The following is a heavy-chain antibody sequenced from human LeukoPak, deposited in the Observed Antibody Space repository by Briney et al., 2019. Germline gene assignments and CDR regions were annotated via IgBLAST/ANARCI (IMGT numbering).Heavy chain of an antibody. CDR3: ASSAQPGYSSSWYGY. J-gene: IGHJ4*02. Sequence: ASVKVSCKASGYTFTGYYMHWVRQAPGQGLEWMGWINPNSGGTNYAQKFQGWVTMTRDTSISTAYMELSRLRSDDTAVYYCASSAQPGYSSSWYGYWGQGTLVTVSS. CDR2: INPNSGGT. D-gene: IGHD6-13*01. V-gene: IGHV1-2*04. CDR1: GYTFTGYY.